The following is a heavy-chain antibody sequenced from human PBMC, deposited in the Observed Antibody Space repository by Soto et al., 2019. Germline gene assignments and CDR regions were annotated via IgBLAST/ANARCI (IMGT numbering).Heavy chain of an antibody. Sequence: PSETLSLTCTVSGGSISSGDYYWSWIRQPPGKGLEWIGYIYYSGSTYYNPSLKSRVTISVDTSKNQFSLKLSSVTAADTAVYYCARNMGGGYSGPYGMDVWGQGTTVTVS. CDR1: GGSISSGDYY. CDR2: IYYSGST. D-gene: IGHD2-15*01. J-gene: IGHJ6*02. CDR3: ARNMGGGYSGPYGMDV. V-gene: IGHV4-30-4*01.